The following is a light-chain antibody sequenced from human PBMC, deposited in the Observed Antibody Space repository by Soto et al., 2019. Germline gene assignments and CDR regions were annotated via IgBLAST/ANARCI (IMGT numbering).Light chain of an antibody. J-gene: IGKJ1*01. CDR2: AAS. CDR1: QTISSW. CDR3: QHYSAYSVT. Sequence: DIQMTQSPSTLSGSVGDRVTITCRASQTISSWLAWYQQKPGKAPKLLIYAASSLESGVPSRLSGSGSGTEFTLTISSLQPDDFATYFCQHYSAYSVTFGQGTKVDIK. V-gene: IGKV1-5*01.